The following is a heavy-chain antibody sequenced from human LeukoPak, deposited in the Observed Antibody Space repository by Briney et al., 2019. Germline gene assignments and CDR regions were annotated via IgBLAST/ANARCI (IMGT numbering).Heavy chain of an antibody. CDR2: IYYSGST. CDR1: GGSISSYY. V-gene: IGHV4-59*01. CDR3: ARLSSGYYYGLYWYFDL. D-gene: IGHD3-22*01. J-gene: IGHJ2*01. Sequence: SETLSLTCTVSGGSISSYYWSWIRQPPGKGLEWIGYIYYSGSTNYNPSLKSRVTISVDTSKNQFSLKLSSVTAADTAVYYCARLSSGYYYGLYWYFDLWGRGTLATVSS.